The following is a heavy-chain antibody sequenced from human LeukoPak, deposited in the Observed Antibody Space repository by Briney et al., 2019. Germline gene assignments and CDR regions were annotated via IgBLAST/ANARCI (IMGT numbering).Heavy chain of an antibody. CDR2: IYYSGST. V-gene: IGHV4-31*03. CDR1: GGSISSGGYY. J-gene: IGHJ3*02. D-gene: IGHD3-22*01. CDR3: ARGNYYDSDAFDI. Sequence: PSQTLSLTCTVSGGSISSGGYYWSWIRQHPGKGLEWIGYIYYSGSTYYNPSLKSRVTISVDTSKNQFSLKLSSVTAADTAVYYCARGNYYDSDAFDIWGQGTMVTVSS.